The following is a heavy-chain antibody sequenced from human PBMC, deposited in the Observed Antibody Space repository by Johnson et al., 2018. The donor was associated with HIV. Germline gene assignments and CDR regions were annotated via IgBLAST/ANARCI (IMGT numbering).Heavy chain of an antibody. CDR1: GFTFDDYA. V-gene: IGHV3-30*03. D-gene: IGHD6-13*01. Sequence: QVQLVESGGGLVQPGRSLRLSCAASGFTFDDYAMHWVRQAPGKGLEWVAVISYDGSNKYYADSVKGRFTISRDNSKNTLYLQMNSLRAEDTAVYYCASDSSSWYGSAFDIWGQGTMVTVSS. CDR3: ASDSSSWYGSAFDI. J-gene: IGHJ3*02. CDR2: ISYDGSNK.